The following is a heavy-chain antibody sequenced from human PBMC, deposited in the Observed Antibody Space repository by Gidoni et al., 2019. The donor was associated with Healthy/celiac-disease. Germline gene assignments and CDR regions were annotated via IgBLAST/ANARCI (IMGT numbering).Heavy chain of an antibody. J-gene: IGHJ4*02. Sequence: QVQLQESGPGLVKPSQTLSLTCTVSGGSISSGSYYWSWLRQPAGKGLEWIGRIYTSGSTNYNPSLKSRVTISVDTSKNQFSLKLSSVTAADTAVYYCARDFGYCSGGSCQGPFDYWGQGTLVTVSS. D-gene: IGHD2-15*01. V-gene: IGHV4-61*02. CDR1: GGSISSGSYY. CDR2: IYTSGST. CDR3: ARDFGYCSGGSCQGPFDY.